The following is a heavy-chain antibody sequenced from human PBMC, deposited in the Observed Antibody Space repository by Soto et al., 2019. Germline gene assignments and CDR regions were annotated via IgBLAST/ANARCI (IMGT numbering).Heavy chain of an antibody. Sequence: SCTVSGGSISGHSWIWIRQPAGKGLEWIGHIYPSGSTSYNPSLRSRVTMSLDTSSNQIFLNLTSVTAADTAVFYCVRGRSYSVYDFWGPGTLVTVSS. V-gene: IGHV4-4*07. D-gene: IGHD5-12*01. CDR1: GGSISGHS. CDR3: VRGRSYSVYDF. J-gene: IGHJ4*02. CDR2: IYPSGST.